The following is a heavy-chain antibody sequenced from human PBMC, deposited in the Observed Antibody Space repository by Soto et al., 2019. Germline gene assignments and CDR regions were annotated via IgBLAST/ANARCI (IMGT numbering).Heavy chain of an antibody. V-gene: IGHV4-59*08. CDR2: THNSGNT. J-gene: IGHJ4*02. CDR3: AKGGWYEDH. CDR1: GGSVSSDY. Sequence: SETLSLTCTVSGGSVSSDYWSWIRQPPGKGLEWIGYTHNSGNTDYNPSLKSRVTISLDASRNEFSLSLRSVTAADTAVYYCAKGGWYEDHWGQGTLGTVSS. D-gene: IGHD6-19*01.